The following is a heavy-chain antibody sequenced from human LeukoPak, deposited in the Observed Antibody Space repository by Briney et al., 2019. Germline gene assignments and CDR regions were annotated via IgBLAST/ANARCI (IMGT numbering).Heavy chain of an antibody. CDR1: GGSISSYY. D-gene: IGHD1-26*01. V-gene: IGHV4-59*01. CDR2: IYYSGST. J-gene: IGHJ6*02. CDR3: ARVREKDYYGMDV. Sequence: SETLSLTCTVSGGSISSYYWSWIRQPPGKGLEWIGYIYYSGSTNYNPSLKSRVTISVDTSKNQFSLKLSSVTAADTAVYYCARVREKDYYGMDVWGQGTTVTVSS.